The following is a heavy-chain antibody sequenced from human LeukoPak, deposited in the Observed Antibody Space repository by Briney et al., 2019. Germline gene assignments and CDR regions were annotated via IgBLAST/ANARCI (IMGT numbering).Heavy chain of an antibody. CDR3: AKTYSSSWSEYFQH. V-gene: IGHV3-23*01. CDR1: GFTFSSYA. Sequence: GGSLRLSCAASGFTFSSYAMSWVRQAPGKGLEWVSAIRGSGGSTYYADSVKGRFTISRDNSKNTLYLQMNSLRAEDTAVYYCAKTYSSSWSEYFQHWGQGTLVTVSS. D-gene: IGHD6-13*01. J-gene: IGHJ1*01. CDR2: IRGSGGST.